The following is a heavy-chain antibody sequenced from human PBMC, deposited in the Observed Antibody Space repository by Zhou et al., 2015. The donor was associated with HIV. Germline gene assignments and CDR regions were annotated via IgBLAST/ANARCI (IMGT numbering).Heavy chain of an antibody. V-gene: IGHV1-69*01. Sequence: GGTFSSYAISWVRQAPGQGLEWMGGIIPIFGTANYAQKFQGRVTITADESTSTAYMELSSLRSEDTAVYYCARRGNYFDSGNYRYWFDPWGQGTLVTVSS. CDR2: IIPIFGTA. J-gene: IGHJ5*02. CDR3: ARRGNYFDSGNYRYWFDP. D-gene: IGHD3-10*01. CDR1: GGTFSSYA.